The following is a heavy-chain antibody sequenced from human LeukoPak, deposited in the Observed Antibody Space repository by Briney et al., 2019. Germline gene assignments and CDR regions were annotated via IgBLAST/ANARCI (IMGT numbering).Heavy chain of an antibody. J-gene: IGHJ1*01. CDR3: ARDNDYKVVY. CDR2: ITGDGSTT. V-gene: IGHV3-74*01. CDR1: GFTFSRSW. Sequence: PGGSQRLSCAASGFTFSRSWMHWVRQAPGEGLVWVSRITGDGSTTIYADSVKGRFTISRDNAKNMVYLQLNSLRTEDTAVYYCARDNDYKVVYWGQSTRLTVSS. D-gene: IGHD4-11*01.